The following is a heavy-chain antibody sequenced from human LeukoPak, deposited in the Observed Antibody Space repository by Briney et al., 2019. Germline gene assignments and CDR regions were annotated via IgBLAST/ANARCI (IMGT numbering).Heavy chain of an antibody. CDR3: ARGGKVYSSTSGVFDF. D-gene: IGHD2-2*01. Sequence: SETLSLTCTVSGDSISSYYWTWVRQPPGKGLEWIGYIYYSGSTNYNPSLESRVNISVDTSKNQFSLKLNSVAAADTAMYYCARGGKVYSSTSGVFDFWGQGTLVTVSS. V-gene: IGHV4-59*01. CDR2: IYYSGST. J-gene: IGHJ4*02. CDR1: GDSISSYY.